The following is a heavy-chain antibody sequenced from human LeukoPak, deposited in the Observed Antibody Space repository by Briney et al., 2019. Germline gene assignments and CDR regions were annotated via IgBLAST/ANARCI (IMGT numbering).Heavy chain of an antibody. D-gene: IGHD1-26*01. CDR3: ARVASGTYYVIDY. CDR2: ISYDGSQI. Sequence: GGSLRLSCAASGFSLRSYAMHWVRQAPGKGLEWVAVISYDGSQIYYADSVKGRFTFSRDTSKNTLYLQMNSLRVEDTAVYYCARVASGTYYVIDYWGQGTLVTVSS. CDR1: GFSLRSYA. J-gene: IGHJ4*02. V-gene: IGHV3-30*04.